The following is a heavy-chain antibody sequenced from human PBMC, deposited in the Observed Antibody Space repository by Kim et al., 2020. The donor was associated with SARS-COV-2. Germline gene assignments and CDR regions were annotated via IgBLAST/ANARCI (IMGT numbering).Heavy chain of an antibody. CDR1: GFTFDAYA. CDR3: VRGQQWLIKN. Sequence: GGSLRLSCEASGFTFDAYAIHWVRQVPGKGLEWVSLICRDGGEIKYADSVKGRFTISRDNSKKSVYLQMNSLRSEDTALYYCVRGQQWLIKNWGQGTQVTVSS. CDR2: ICRDGGEI. D-gene: IGHD6-19*01. V-gene: IGHV3-43*02. J-gene: IGHJ4*02.